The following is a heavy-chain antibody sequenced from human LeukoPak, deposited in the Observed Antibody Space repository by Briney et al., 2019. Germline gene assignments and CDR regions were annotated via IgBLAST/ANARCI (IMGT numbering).Heavy chain of an antibody. CDR3: ARMYSSGWPLRGWFDP. J-gene: IGHJ5*02. D-gene: IGHD6-19*01. V-gene: IGHV4-59*01. CDR2: IYYSGST. CDR1: GDSISGYY. Sequence: SETLSLTCTVSGDSISGYYWSWIRQPPGKGLEWIGYIYYSGSTNYNPSLKSRVTISVDTSKNQFSLKLSSVTAADTAVYYCARMYSSGWPLRGWFDPWGQGTLVTVSS.